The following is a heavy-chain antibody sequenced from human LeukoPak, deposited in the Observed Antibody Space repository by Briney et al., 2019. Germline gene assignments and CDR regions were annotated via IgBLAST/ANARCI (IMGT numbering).Heavy chain of an antibody. J-gene: IGHJ4*02. CDR1: GYTFTGYY. D-gene: IGHD4-23*01. CDR3: ATSTKYYGGNSNFDY. CDR2: FDPEDGET. Sequence: ASVKVSCKASGYTFTGYYMHWVRQAPGKGLEWMGGFDPEDGETIYAQKFQGRVTMTEDTSTDTAYMELSSLRSEDTAVYYCATSTKYYGGNSNFDYWGQGTLVTVSS. V-gene: IGHV1-24*01.